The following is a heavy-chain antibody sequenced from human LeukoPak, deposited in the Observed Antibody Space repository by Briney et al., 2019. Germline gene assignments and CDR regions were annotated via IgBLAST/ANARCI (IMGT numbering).Heavy chain of an antibody. D-gene: IGHD3-3*01. V-gene: IGHV4-4*09. CDR3: ARNVLRFLESYMDV. J-gene: IGHJ6*03. Sequence: SETQSLTCTVSGGSISSYYWSWIRQPPGKGLEWIGYIYTSGSTNYNPSLKSRVTISVDTSKNQFSLKLSSVTAADTAVYYCARNVLRFLESYMDVWGKGTTVTVSS. CDR1: GGSISSYY. CDR2: IYTSGST.